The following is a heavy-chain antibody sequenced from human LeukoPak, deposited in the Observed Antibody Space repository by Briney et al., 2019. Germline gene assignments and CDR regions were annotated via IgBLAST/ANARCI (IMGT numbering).Heavy chain of an antibody. CDR1: GFTFSSYA. Sequence: GSLRLSCAASGFTFSSYAMHWVRQAPGKGLEWVAVISYDGSNKYYADPVKGRFTISRDNSKNTLYLQMNSLRAEDTAVYYCASLYCSGGSCYYFDYWGQGTLVTVSS. CDR2: ISYDGSNK. CDR3: ASLYCSGGSCYYFDY. D-gene: IGHD2-15*01. J-gene: IGHJ4*02. V-gene: IGHV3-30*04.